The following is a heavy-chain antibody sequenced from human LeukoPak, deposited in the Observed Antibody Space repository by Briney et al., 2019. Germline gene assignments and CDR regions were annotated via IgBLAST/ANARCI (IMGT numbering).Heavy chain of an antibody. J-gene: IGHJ4*02. Sequence: GASVKVSCKASGGTFSSYAISWVRQAPGQGLEWMGRIIPILGIANYAQKFQGRVTITADRSTSTAYMELSSLRSEDTAVYYCARGGYSSSRPFDYWGQGTLVTVSS. V-gene: IGHV1-69*04. CDR3: ARGGYSSSRPFDY. CDR2: IIPILGIA. CDR1: GGTFSSYA. D-gene: IGHD6-6*01.